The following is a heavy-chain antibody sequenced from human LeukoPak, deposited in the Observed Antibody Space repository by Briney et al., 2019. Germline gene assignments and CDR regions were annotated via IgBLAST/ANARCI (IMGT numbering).Heavy chain of an antibody. V-gene: IGHV4-61*02. J-gene: IGHJ4*02. CDR2: IYTSGST. D-gene: IGHD3-10*02. CDR3: ARGYYGRGDY. Sequence: SQTLSLTCTVSGASISSGSHYWSWIRQPAGKGLEWIGRIYTSGSTNFNPSLKSRVIISLDTSKNQFSLNLSSVTAADTAVYYCARGYYGRGDYWGQGTLVTVSS. CDR1: GASISSGSHY.